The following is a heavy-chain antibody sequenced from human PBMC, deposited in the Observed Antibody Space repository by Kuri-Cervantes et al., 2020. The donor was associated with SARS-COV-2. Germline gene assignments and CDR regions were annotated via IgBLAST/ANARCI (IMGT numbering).Heavy chain of an antibody. CDR2: IYTDDST. J-gene: IGHJ5*01. V-gene: IGHV3-66*01. Sequence: GESLKISCAASGFTVSSSYMTWARQAPGKGLEWVSVIYTDDSTYYADSVMGRFTISRDNSKNTLYLQMNSLTADDTAVYYCAKEGLGHCSTTSCYPDSWGQGTLVTVSS. CDR3: AKEGLGHCSTTSCYPDS. D-gene: IGHD2-2*03. CDR1: GFTVSSSY.